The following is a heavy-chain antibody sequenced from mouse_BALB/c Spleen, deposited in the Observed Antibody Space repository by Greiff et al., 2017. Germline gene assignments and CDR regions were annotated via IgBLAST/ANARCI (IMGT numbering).Heavy chain of an antibody. CDR2: ISDGGSYT. V-gene: IGHV5-4*02. Sequence: EVQRVESGGGLVKPGGSLKLSCAASGFTFSDYYMYWVRQTPEKRLEWVATISDGGSYTYYPDSVKGRFTISRDNAKNNLYLQMSSLKSEDTAMYYCARAYGYDEAMDYWGQGTSVTVSS. CDR1: GFTFSDYY. CDR3: ARAYGYDEAMDY. J-gene: IGHJ4*01. D-gene: IGHD2-2*01.